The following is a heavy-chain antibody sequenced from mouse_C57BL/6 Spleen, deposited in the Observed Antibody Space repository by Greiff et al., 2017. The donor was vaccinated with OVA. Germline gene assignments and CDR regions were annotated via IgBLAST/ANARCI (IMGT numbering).Heavy chain of an antibody. Sequence: QVQLQQSDAELVKPGASVKISCKASGYTFPDHTIHWMKQRPEQGLEWIGYIYPRDGSTKYNEKFKGKATLTADKSSSTAYMQLISLTSEDSAVYVWAEGDPCYWYFDDWRTGSAVTVTS. J-gene: IGHJ1*03. V-gene: IGHV1-78*01. CDR1: GYTFPDHT. D-gene: IGHD2-13*01. CDR2: IYPRDGST. CDR3: AEGDPCYWYFDD.